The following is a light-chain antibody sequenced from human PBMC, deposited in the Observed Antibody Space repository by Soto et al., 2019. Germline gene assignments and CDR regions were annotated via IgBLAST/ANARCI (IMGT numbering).Light chain of an antibody. CDR1: SSDVGGYNY. V-gene: IGLV2-8*01. Sequence: QSALTQPPSASGSAGQSVTSSCTRTSSDVGGYNYVSWFQQHPGKAPKLMIDEVSKRPSGVPDRFSGSKSGNTASLTVSGLQAEDEADYYCTSYAGSNIWVFGGGTKLTVL. J-gene: IGLJ2*01. CDR3: TSYAGSNIWV. CDR2: EVS.